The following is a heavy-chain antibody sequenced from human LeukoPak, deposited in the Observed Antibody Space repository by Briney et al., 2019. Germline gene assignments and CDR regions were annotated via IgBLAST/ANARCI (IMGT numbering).Heavy chain of an antibody. V-gene: IGHV1-2*02. D-gene: IGHD2-15*01. CDR3: ARGYCTGDICFGAWFDP. Sequence: GASVKVSCKASGYTFTGYHIHWVRQAPGQGLEWMGWINPNSGGTNYAQKFQGRVTMTRDTSISTAYIELNRLRSDDTAVYYCARGYCTGDICFGAWFDPWGRGTLVTVSS. J-gene: IGHJ5*02. CDR1: GYTFTGYH. CDR2: INPNSGGT.